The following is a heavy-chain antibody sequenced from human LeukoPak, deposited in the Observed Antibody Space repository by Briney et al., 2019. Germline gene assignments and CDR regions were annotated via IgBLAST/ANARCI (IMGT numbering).Heavy chain of an antibody. CDR1: GGTFSSHG. D-gene: IGHD3-9*01. CDR3: VRDSLTYDIVTNYDYYYYMDV. CDR2: IIPMFGTA. J-gene: IGHJ6*03. V-gene: IGHV1-69*05. Sequence: SVKVSCKASGGTFSSHGISWVRQAPGQGLEWMGGIIPMFGTANYAQKFQGRVSITTDESTSTVYMELSSLRSEDTAVYYCVRDSLTYDIVTNYDYYYYMDVWGKGTTVTVSS.